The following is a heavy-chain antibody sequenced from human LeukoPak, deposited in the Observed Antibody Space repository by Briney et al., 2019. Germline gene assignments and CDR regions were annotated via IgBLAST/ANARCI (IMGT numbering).Heavy chain of an antibody. CDR3: ARIHTANPDY. Sequence: PGGSLRLSCTTSGFNFPDYCMTWVRQAPGKGLEWVANIKQDERDQDYVDSVKGRFTISRDNTKNTLYLQMNSLRAEDTAVYYCARIHTANPDYWGQGTLVTVSS. CDR2: IKQDERDQ. D-gene: IGHD5-18*01. J-gene: IGHJ4*02. CDR1: GFNFPDYC. V-gene: IGHV3-7*01.